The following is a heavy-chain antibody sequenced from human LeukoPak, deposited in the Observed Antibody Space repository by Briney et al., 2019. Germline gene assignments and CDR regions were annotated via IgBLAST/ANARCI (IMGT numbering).Heavy chain of an antibody. J-gene: IGHJ3*02. CDR3: ARDSTMVSIVPDDAFDI. V-gene: IGHV4-59*01. Sequence: PSETLSLTXTVSGGSISSYYWSWLRQPPGKGLEWIGYIYYSGSTNYNPSLTSRVTISVDTSKNQFSLTLSSVTAADTAVYYCARDSTMVSIVPDDAFDIWGQGTMVTVSS. CDR2: IYYSGST. CDR1: GGSISSYY. D-gene: IGHD3-3*01.